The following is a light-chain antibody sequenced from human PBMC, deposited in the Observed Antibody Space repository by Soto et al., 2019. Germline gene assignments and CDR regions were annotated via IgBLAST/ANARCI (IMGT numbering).Light chain of an antibody. Sequence: EIVLTQSPGTLSLSPGERATLSCRASQSISSNYLTWYQQKPGQAPGLLIYCASSRATGIPDRFSGSGSGTDFTLTISRLEPEDSAIYYCQQYGSWTFGQGTKVEIK. CDR1: QSISSNY. CDR2: CAS. CDR3: QQYGSWT. J-gene: IGKJ1*01. V-gene: IGKV3-20*01.